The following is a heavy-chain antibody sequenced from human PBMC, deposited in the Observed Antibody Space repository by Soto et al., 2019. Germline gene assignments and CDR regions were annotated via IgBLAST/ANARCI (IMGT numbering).Heavy chain of an antibody. D-gene: IGHD3-3*01. CDR3: ASSTIFGVVKGLDP. CDR2: ISSSGSTI. Sequence: QVQLVESGGGLVKPGGSLRLSCAASGFTFSDYYMSWIRQAPGKGLEWVSYISSSGSTIYYADSVKGRFTISRDNAKNSLYLPMNSPRAEDTAVYYCASSTIFGVVKGLDPWGQGTPVTVSS. V-gene: IGHV3-11*01. CDR1: GFTFSDYY. J-gene: IGHJ5*02.